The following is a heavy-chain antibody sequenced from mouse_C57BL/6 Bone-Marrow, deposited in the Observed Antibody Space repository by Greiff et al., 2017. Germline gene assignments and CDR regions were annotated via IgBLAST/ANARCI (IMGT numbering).Heavy chain of an antibody. CDR1: GYTFTDYN. V-gene: IGHV1-18*01. Sequence: EVQLQQSGPELVKPGASVKIPCKASGYTFTDYNMDWVKQSHGKSLEWIGDINPNNGGTIYNQTFKGKATLTVDKSSSTAYMELRSLTSEDTAVYYCARCPLYGYDVGRGYYFDYWGQGTTLTVSS. CDR3: ARCPLYGYDVGRGYYFDY. D-gene: IGHD2-2*01. CDR2: INPNNGGT. J-gene: IGHJ2*01.